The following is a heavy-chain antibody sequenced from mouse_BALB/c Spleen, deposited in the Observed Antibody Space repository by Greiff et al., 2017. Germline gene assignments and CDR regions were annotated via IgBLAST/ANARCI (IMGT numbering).Heavy chain of an antibody. D-gene: IGHD2-1*01. J-gene: IGHJ3*01. CDR3: AREGDGNYGVAY. Sequence: DVKLQESGPELVKPGASVKIPCKASGYTFTDYNMDWVKQSHGKSLEWIGDINPNNGGTIYNQKFKGKATLTVDKSSSTAYMELRSLTSEDTAVYYCAREGDGNYGVAYWGQGTLVTVSA. CDR2: INPNNGGT. CDR1: GYTFTDYN. V-gene: IGHV1-18*01.